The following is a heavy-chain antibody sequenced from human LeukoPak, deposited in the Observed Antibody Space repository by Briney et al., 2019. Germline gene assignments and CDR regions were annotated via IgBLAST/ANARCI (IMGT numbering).Heavy chain of an antibody. D-gene: IGHD1-7*01. V-gene: IGHV3-30*04. CDR2: VAYDGSGK. CDR1: GFIFSSYA. J-gene: IGHJ3*02. Sequence: PGRSLRLSCAASGFIFSSYAMHWVRQAPGKGLGRVAIVAYDGSGKYHADSVKGRFTISRDNSKNTLYLQMNSLRSEDMAVYYCARRRIPGTTPAGSDIWGQGTMVTVSS. CDR3: ARRRIPGTTPAGSDI.